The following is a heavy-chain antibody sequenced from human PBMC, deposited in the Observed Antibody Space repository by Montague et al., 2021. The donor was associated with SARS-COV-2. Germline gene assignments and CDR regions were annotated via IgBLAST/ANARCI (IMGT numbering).Heavy chain of an antibody. J-gene: IGHJ6*02. Sequence: SLRLSCPASGFTFSSYWMSWVRQAPGKGLEWVANIKQDGSVKYYVDSVKGRFTISRDNAKNSLYLQMNSLRAEDTAVYYCARMGSSWYVRYYYYYGMDVWGQGTTVTASS. CDR1: GFTFSSYW. CDR3: ARMGSSWYVRYYYYYGMDV. V-gene: IGHV3-7*01. CDR2: IKQDGSVK. D-gene: IGHD6-13*01.